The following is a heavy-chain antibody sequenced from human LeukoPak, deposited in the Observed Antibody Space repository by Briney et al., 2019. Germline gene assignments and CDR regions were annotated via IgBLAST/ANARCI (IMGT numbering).Heavy chain of an antibody. CDR2: TSYDGSNK. J-gene: IGHJ4*02. Sequence: PGGSLRLSCAASGFTFSSYAMHWVRQAPGKGLEWVAVTSYDGSNKYYADSVKGRFTISRDNSKNTLYLQMNSLRAEDTAVYYCARALYYYDSSGYGYFDYWGQGTLVTVSS. CDR3: ARALYYYDSSGYGYFDY. V-gene: IGHV3-30-3*01. D-gene: IGHD3-22*01. CDR1: GFTFSSYA.